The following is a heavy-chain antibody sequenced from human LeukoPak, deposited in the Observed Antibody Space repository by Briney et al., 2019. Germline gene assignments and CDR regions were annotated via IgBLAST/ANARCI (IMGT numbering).Heavy chain of an antibody. CDR2: IWYDGSNK. Sequence: GRSLRLSCAASGFTFSSYCMHWVRQAPGKGLEWVAVIWYDGSNKYYADSVKGRFTISRDNSKNTLYLQMNSLRAEDTAVYYCAKETELEPGHLDYWGQGTLVTVSS. J-gene: IGHJ4*02. D-gene: IGHD1-1*01. CDR3: AKETELEPGHLDY. CDR1: GFTFSSYC. V-gene: IGHV3-33*06.